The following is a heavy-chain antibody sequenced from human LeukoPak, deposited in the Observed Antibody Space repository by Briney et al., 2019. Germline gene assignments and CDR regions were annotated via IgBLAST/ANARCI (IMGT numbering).Heavy chain of an antibody. V-gene: IGHV1-2*02. Sequence: ASVKVSCKASGYTFTGYYIHWVRQAPGQGLEWMGWMNPNSGGTNYAQKFQGRVTMTRDTTISTAYMDLSSLKSDDTAVYYCARGGRSGYSGAGYWGQGTLVTVSS. D-gene: IGHD3-3*01. CDR2: MNPNSGGT. CDR3: ARGGRSGYSGAGY. J-gene: IGHJ4*02. CDR1: GYTFTGYY.